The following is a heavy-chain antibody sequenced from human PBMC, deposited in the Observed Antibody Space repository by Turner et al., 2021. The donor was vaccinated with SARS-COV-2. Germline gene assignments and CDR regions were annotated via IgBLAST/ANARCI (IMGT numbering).Heavy chain of an antibody. CDR2: IYYSGST. D-gene: IGHD3-10*02. Sequence: QLQLQESGPGLVKPSETLSLTCTVSGGSLSNSNYYWGWIRQPPGKGPEWIGSIYYSGSTYYNTSLKSRVTISVDTSKNQFSLKLSSVTTADTALYYCSRHASIVRGSPFDPWGQGTLVTVSS. CDR1: GGSLSNSNYY. CDR3: SRHASIVRGSPFDP. J-gene: IGHJ5*02. V-gene: IGHV4-39*01.